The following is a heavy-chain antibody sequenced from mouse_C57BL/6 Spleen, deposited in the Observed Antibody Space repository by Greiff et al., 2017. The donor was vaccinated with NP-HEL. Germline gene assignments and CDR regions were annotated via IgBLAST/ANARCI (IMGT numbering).Heavy chain of an antibody. CDR3: ARDGSSYGYFDV. J-gene: IGHJ1*03. CDR1: GYTFTSYG. Sequence: PPPPPGAELARPGASVKLSCKASGYTFTSYGISWVKQRTGQGLEWIGEIYPRSGNTYYNEKFKGKATLTADKSSSTAYMELRSLTSEDSAVYFCARDGSSYGYFDVWGTGTTVTVSS. V-gene: IGHV1-81*01. CDR2: IYPRSGNT. D-gene: IGHD1-1*01.